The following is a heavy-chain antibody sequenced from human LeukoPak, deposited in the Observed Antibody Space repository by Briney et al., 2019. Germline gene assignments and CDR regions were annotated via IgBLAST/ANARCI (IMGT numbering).Heavy chain of an antibody. Sequence: SETLSLTCTVSGGSISSNYWSWIRQPPGKGLEWIGYIYYSGSTNYNPSLKSRVTISVDTSKNQFSLKLSSVTAADTAVYYCARPQGYCSSTSCYHWFDPWGQGTLVTVSS. CDR2: IYYSGST. D-gene: IGHD2-2*01. CDR1: GGSISSNY. J-gene: IGHJ5*02. V-gene: IGHV4-59*08. CDR3: ARPQGYCSSTSCYHWFDP.